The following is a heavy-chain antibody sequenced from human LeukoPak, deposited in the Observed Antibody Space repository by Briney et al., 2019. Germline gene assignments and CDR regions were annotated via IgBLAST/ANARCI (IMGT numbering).Heavy chain of an antibody. Sequence: GGSLRLSCAASGFTFSSYDMHWVRQATGKGLEWVSAIGTAGDTYYPGSVKGRFTISRENAKNSLYLQMNSLRAGDTAVHYCARRREPYDAFDIWGQGTMVTVSS. V-gene: IGHV3-13*01. D-gene: IGHD1-14*01. CDR2: IGTAGDT. J-gene: IGHJ3*02. CDR3: ARRREPYDAFDI. CDR1: GFTFSSYD.